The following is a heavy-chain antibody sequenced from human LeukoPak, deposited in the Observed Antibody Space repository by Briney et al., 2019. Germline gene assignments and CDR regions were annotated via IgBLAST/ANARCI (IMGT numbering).Heavy chain of an antibody. V-gene: IGHV1-2*02. Sequence: ASVNVSCKASGYTLTVYYMHWVRQAPGQGLEWMGWIDPNSGGTNYAQKFQGGVAMTRDTSISTAYMELSRLRSDDTAVYYCARGGSGSYPQPGLYWGQGTLVTVSS. CDR1: GYTLTVYY. D-gene: IGHD1-26*01. CDR3: ARGGSGSYPQPGLY. J-gene: IGHJ4*02. CDR2: IDPNSGGT.